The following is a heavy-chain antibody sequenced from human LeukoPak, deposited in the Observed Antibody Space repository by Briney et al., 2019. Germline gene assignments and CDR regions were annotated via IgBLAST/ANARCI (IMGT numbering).Heavy chain of an antibody. Sequence: GGSLRLSCAVSGFTFSSYAMHWVRQAPGKGLEWVAVISYDGSNKYYADSVKGQFTISRDNSKNTLYLQMNSLRAEDTAVYYCARDKNRVTIFAVAVDYWGQGTLVTVSS. V-gene: IGHV3-30*04. D-gene: IGHD3-3*01. CDR3: ARDKNRVTIFAVAVDY. J-gene: IGHJ4*02. CDR2: ISYDGSNK. CDR1: GFTFSSYA.